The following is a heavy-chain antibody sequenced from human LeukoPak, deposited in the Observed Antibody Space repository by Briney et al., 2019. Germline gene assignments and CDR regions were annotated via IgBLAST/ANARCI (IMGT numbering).Heavy chain of an antibody. V-gene: IGHV3-23*01. CDR2: IGISGGT. CDR1: GFTFSSSA. Sequence: PGGSLRLSCTVSGFTFSSSAMSWVRQAPGKGLEWVSSIGISGGTYYADSVKGRFTVFSDNSKKTVYLQMDSLRAEDTAVYHCAMDYYDSNGYSRGWDYWGQGTLVTVSS. J-gene: IGHJ4*02. D-gene: IGHD3-22*01. CDR3: AMDYYDSNGYSRGWDY.